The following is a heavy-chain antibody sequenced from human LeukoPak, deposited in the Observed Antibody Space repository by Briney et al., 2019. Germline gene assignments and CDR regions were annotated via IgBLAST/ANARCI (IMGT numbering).Heavy chain of an antibody. D-gene: IGHD4-17*01. CDR2: TIPIFGTA. Sequence: GASVKVSCKASGYTFTSYAMHWVRQAPGQRLEWMGGTIPIFGTANYAQKFQGRVTITADESTSTAYMELSSLRSEDTAVYYCASGGDYGLWDYYYYYGMDVWGQGTTVTVSS. J-gene: IGHJ6*02. CDR3: ASGGDYGLWDYYYYYGMDV. V-gene: IGHV1-69*13. CDR1: GYTFTSYA.